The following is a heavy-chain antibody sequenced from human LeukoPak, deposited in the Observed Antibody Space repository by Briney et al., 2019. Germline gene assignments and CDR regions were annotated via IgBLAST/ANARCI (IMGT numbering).Heavy chain of an antibody. CDR2: IKSDGKT. Sequence: PGGSLRLSCEDSGFTFSRYWMHWVRQAPGKGLVWVSRIKSDGKTNYADSVKGRFTISRDNAKNTVSLQMDSLRAEDTGVYYCASAPSEVGGYYPEYFRHWGQGTLVTVSP. V-gene: IGHV3-74*01. CDR1: GFTFSRYW. CDR3: ASAPSEVGGYYPEYFRH. J-gene: IGHJ1*01. D-gene: IGHD3-22*01.